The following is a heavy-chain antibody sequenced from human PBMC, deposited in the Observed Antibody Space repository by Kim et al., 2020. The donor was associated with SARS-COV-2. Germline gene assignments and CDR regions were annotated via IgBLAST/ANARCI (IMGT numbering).Heavy chain of an antibody. D-gene: IGHD3-22*01. Sequence: GGSLRLSCAASGFTFTDYSMNWVRQAPGKGPEWVSYIKSSSGVYYADPVKGRFTMSRDNAKNSVYLQMSSLRDEDTAVYYCARSSYYRFDCWGQGTLVTVSS. CDR3: ARSSYYRFDC. J-gene: IGHJ4*02. V-gene: IGHV3-48*02. CDR1: GFTFTDYS. CDR2: IKSSSGV.